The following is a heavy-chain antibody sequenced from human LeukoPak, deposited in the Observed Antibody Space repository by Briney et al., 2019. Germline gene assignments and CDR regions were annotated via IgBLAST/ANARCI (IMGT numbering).Heavy chain of an antibody. V-gene: IGHV3-74*01. J-gene: IGHJ4*02. D-gene: IGHD1-26*01. CDR2: INNDGRSA. CDR1: GLTFSNYG. CDR3: ARNYNGMSN. Sequence: GGSLRLPCAASGLTFSNYGMVWVRQAPGKGLVWVSYINNDGRSATYADSVKGRFTISRDNAKNTLYLQMNSLKAEDSAMYYCARNYNGMSNWGQGTLVIVSS.